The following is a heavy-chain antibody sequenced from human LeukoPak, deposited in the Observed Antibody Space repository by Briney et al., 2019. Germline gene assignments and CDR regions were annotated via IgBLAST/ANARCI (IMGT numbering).Heavy chain of an antibody. CDR3: AKGSYGSGSYPDY. CDR1: GFTFDDYA. V-gene: IGHV3-9*03. J-gene: IGHJ4*02. Sequence: PGRSLRLSCAASGFTFDDYAMHWVRHAPGKGLEWVSGISWNSGSIGYADSVKGRFTISRDNAKNSLYLQMNSLRAEDMALYYCAKGSYGSGSYPDYWGQGTLVTVPS. D-gene: IGHD3-10*01. CDR2: ISWNSGSI.